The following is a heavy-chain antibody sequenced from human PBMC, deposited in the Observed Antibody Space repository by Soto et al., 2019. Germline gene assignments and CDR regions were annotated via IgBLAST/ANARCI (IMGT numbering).Heavy chain of an antibody. V-gene: IGHV1-69*02. D-gene: IGHD3-10*01. Sequence: QLVQSRAEVKKPGSSVKVSCKASGGDFNSYTISWVRQAPGQGPEGMGTIIPILDVAKNAQKFQGRVTITAEKATSTVYMELRSLRSDDTAIYYCAQLWFGELWHGMDVWGQGTTVTVSS. CDR2: IIPILDVA. CDR3: AQLWFGELWHGMDV. J-gene: IGHJ6*02. CDR1: GGDFNSYT.